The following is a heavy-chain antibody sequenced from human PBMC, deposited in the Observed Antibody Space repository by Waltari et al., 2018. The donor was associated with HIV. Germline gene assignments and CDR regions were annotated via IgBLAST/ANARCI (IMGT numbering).Heavy chain of an antibody. CDR1: GFTFSNAW. J-gene: IGHJ1*01. CDR3: TIRTIFGALQH. D-gene: IGHD3-3*01. CDR2: LKSKTDGGTT. V-gene: IGHV3-15*01. Sequence: EVQLVESGGGLVKPGGSLRLSCAVSGFTFSNAWMSWVPPPPGKGLEWVGRLKSKTDGGTTDYAAPVKGRFTISRDDSKNTLYLQMNSLKTEDTAVYYCTIRTIFGALQHWGQGTLVTVSS.